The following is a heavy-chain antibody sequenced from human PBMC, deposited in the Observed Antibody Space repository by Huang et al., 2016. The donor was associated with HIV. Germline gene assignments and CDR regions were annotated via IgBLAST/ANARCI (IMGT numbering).Heavy chain of an antibody. J-gene: IGHJ4*02. V-gene: IGHV3-48*01. D-gene: IGHD6-13*01. CDR3: ARGYSSSWLYN. CDR1: GFSFSSCN. CDR2: ISETGSVI. Sequence: EEQLVESGGGLVQPGGSLRLSCAASGFSFSSCNMNWVRQGPGKGLEWISYISETGSVITYADSVRGRVTVSRDNAKNSLYLQMDSLRAEDTAVYYCARGYSSSWLYNWGQGTLVTVSS.